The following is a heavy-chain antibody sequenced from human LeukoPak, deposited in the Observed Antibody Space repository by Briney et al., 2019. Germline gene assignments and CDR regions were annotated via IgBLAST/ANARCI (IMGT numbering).Heavy chain of an antibody. CDR2: ICSGGST. CDR3: ARSDLDYFDY. D-gene: IGHD2-21*02. V-gene: IGHV3-53*01. J-gene: IGHJ4*02. Sequence: PGGSLRLSCAASGFTVSDNYMSWVRQAPGKGLEWVSVICSGGSTYYADSVKGRFTISRDNSKNTLYLQMNSLRAEDTAVYYCARSDLDYFDYWGQGTLVTVSS. CDR1: GFTVSDNY.